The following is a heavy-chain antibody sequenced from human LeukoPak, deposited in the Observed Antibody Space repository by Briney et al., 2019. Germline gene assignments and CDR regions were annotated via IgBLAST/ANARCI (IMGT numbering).Heavy chain of an antibody. CDR3: ARDLGDYGDYAPPADYYYGMDV. CDR2: ISYDGSNK. Sequence: GRSLRLSCAASGFTFSSYAMHWVRQAPGKGLEGVAVISYDGSNKYYADSVKGRFTISRDNSKNTLYLQMNSLRAEDTAVYYCARDLGDYGDYAPPADYYYGMDVWGQGTTVTVSS. D-gene: IGHD4-17*01. V-gene: IGHV3-30*04. CDR1: GFTFSSYA. J-gene: IGHJ6*02.